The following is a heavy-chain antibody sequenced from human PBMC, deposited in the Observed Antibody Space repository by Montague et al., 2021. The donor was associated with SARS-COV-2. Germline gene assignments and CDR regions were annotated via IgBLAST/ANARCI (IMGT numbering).Heavy chain of an antibody. D-gene: IGHD3-10*01. J-gene: IGHJ6*03. CDR1: GGSFSTYS. CDR3: ARLGDGVVPSPILGVGPYYSYYYMDV. V-gene: IGHV4-34*01. CDR2: IHHGGST. Sequence: SESLSLTCAVHGGSFSTYSWNWIRQHPGKGLEWIGEIHHGGSTNYNPSLKSRVTISAGTSKNQFSLKLTSVAAADTAVYYCARLGDGVVPSPILGVGPYYSYYYMDVWGKGTTVTVSS.